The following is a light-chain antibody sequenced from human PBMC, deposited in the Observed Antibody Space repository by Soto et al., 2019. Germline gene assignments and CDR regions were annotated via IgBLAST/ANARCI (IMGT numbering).Light chain of an antibody. CDR2: YNN. CDR1: NSNIGSNT. CDR3: AAWDDSLYGWV. Sequence: QSVLTQAPSASGTPGQRVIISCSGSNSNIGSNTVNWYQQLPGTAPTLLIYYNNQRPSGVPDRFSGSKSGTSASLAVSGLQSEDEAHYYCAAWDDSLYGWVFGGGTKLTVL. V-gene: IGLV1-44*01. J-gene: IGLJ3*02.